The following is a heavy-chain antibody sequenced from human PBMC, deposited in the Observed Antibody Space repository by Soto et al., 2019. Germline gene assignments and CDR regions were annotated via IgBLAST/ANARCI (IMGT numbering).Heavy chain of an antibody. D-gene: IGHD5-12*01. V-gene: IGHV2-5*02. CDR1: GFSLSTSGVG. CDR3: ALSSGYGVILS. Sequence: QITLKESGPTLVKPTQTLTLTCTFSGFSLSTSGVGVGWIRQPPGKALEWLALIYWDDDKRYSASLKSRLTIPKATSKDQVVLTMTNMDPVDTATYYCALSSGYGVILSWGQGTLVTVSS. J-gene: IGHJ5*02. CDR2: IYWDDDK.